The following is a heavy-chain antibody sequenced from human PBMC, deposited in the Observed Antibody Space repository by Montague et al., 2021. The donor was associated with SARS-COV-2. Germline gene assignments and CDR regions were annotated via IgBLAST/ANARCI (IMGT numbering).Heavy chain of an antibody. CDR1: GGSFSGYY. J-gene: IGHJ6*02. CDR2: INHSGST. CDR3: ARVRYYGSGTSLGMDV. Sequence: SETLSLTCAVYGGSFSGYYWSWIRQPPGKGPEWIGEINHSGSTNYNPSLKSRVTISVDTSKNQFSLKLSSVTAADTAVYYCARVRYYGSGTSLGMDVWGQGTTVTGSS. D-gene: IGHD3-10*01. V-gene: IGHV4-34*01.